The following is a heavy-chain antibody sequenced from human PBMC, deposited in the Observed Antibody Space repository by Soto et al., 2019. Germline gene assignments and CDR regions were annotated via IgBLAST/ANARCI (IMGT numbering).Heavy chain of an antibody. CDR3: ARDDFWSGYHTDYYYYYGMDV. V-gene: IGHV4-34*01. Sequence: PSESLSLTCAVYGGSFSGYYWSWIRQPPGTGQEWIGEINHSGSTNYNPSLKSRVTISVDTSKNQFSLKLSSVTAADTAVYYCARDDFWSGYHTDYYYYYGMDVWGQGTTVTVSS. D-gene: IGHD3-3*01. J-gene: IGHJ6*02. CDR2: INHSGST. CDR1: GGSFSGYY.